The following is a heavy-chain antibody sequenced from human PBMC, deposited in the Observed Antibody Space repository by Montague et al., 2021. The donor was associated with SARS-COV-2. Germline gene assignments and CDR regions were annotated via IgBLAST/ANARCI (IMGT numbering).Heavy chain of an antibody. CDR2: IYNSGTT. V-gene: IGHV4-4*02. CDR3: ALPLGGARFDP. J-gene: IGHJ5*02. D-gene: IGHD3-16*01. Sequence: SETLSLTCAVSGGSITSDNWWTWVRQSPGKRLGWSGDIYNSGTTNYNPSLQSRLTISIDTSRNHLSLILTSVTAADTAIYYCALPLGGARFDPWGQGTLVTVSS. CDR1: GGSITSDNW.